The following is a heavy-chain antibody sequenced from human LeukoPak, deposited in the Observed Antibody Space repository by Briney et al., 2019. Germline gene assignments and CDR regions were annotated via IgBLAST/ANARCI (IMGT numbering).Heavy chain of an antibody. CDR1: GFTFDDYA. D-gene: IGHD1-26*01. CDR3: AKVNSGSYLDAFDI. CDR2: ISWNSGSI. J-gene: IGHJ3*02. Sequence: GGSLRLSCAASGFTFDDYAMHWVRQAPGKGLEWVSGISWNSGSIGYADSVRGRFTISRDNAKNSLYLRMNSLRAEDTALYYCAKVNSGSYLDAFDIWGQGTMVTVSS. V-gene: IGHV3-9*01.